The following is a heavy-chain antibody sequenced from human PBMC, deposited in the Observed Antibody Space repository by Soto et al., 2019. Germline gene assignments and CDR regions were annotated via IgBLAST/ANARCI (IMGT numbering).Heavy chain of an antibody. CDR1: GYTFTSYA. V-gene: IGHV1-3*01. Sequence: QVQLVQSGAEVKKPGASVKVSCKASGYTFTSYAMHWVRQAPGQRLEWMGWINAGNGNTTYSQKFQGKVTITRDTSASTAYMELSSLRSEDTAVYYCARQAEGGYNYGYRGQGTLVTVSS. CDR3: ARQAEGGYNYGY. D-gene: IGHD5-12*01. J-gene: IGHJ4*02. CDR2: INAGNGNT.